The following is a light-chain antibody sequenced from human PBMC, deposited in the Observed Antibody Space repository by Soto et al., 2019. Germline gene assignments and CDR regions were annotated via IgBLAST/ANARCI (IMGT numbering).Light chain of an antibody. V-gene: IGLV2-14*01. J-gene: IGLJ1*01. CDR3: TSYTSSSTSV. CDR2: EVS. CDR1: SSDVGAYDF. Sequence: QSVLTQPASVSGSPGQSITISCTGTSSDVGAYDFVSWYQQHPGKVPKLIIYEVSNRPSGVSNRFSGSKSGNTASLTVSGLQAEDEADYYCTSYTSSSTSVFGTGTKLTVL.